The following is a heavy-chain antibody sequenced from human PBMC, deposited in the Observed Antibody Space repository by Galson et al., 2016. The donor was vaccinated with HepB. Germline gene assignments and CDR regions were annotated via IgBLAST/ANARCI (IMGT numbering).Heavy chain of an antibody. CDR3: ARAVMLGRGMDV. CDR2: TFYRSTWEN. V-gene: IGHV6-1*01. D-gene: IGHD3-10*01. J-gene: IGHJ6*02. Sequence: CAISGDSVSNNGAAWIWVRHSPSRGLEWLGRTFYRSTWENHYAGSVINRITISPDTSRNQFSLHLHSLTPEDTAVYYCARAVMLGRGMDVWGQGTTVTVSS. CDR1: GDSVSNNGAA.